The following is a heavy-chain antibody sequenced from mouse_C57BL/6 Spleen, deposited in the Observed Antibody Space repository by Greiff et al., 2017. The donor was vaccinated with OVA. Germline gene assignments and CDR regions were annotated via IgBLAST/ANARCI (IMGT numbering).Heavy chain of an antibody. Sequence: EVHLVESGAELVRPGASVKLSCTASGFNIKDDYMHWVKQRPEQGLEWIGWIDPENGDTEYASKFQGKATITADTSSNTAYLQLSSLTSEDTAVYYCTTWDYDWFAYWGQGTLVTVSA. CDR2: IDPENGDT. D-gene: IGHD2-4*01. CDR3: TTWDYDWFAY. CDR1: GFNIKDDY. J-gene: IGHJ3*01. V-gene: IGHV14-4*01.